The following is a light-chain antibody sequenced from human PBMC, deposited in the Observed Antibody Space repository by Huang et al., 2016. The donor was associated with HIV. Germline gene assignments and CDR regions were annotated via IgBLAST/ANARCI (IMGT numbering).Light chain of an antibody. CDR3: QQYNNWPRT. Sequence: EIVMTQSPATLSVSPGERATLSCRASQRVSTNLAWYQQKPGQAPRLLIYGVSNRATGIPARFSGSGSGTEFTLTISSLQSEDFAVYYCQQYNNWPRTFGQGTKVEIK. CDR1: QRVSTN. V-gene: IGKV3-15*01. J-gene: IGKJ1*01. CDR2: GVS.